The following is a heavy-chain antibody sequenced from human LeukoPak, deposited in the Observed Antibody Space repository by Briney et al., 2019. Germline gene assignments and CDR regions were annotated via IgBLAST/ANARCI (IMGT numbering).Heavy chain of an antibody. V-gene: IGHV1-2*02. CDR3: ARDSAADTAMVTGD. CDR2: INPNSGGT. J-gene: IGHJ4*02. D-gene: IGHD5-18*01. Sequence: ASVKVSCKASGYTFTGYYMHWVRQAPGQGLEWMGWINPNSGGTNYAQKFQGRVTMTRDTSVSTAYMELSRLRSDDTAVYYCARDSAADTAMVTGDWGQGTLVTVSS. CDR1: GYTFTGYY.